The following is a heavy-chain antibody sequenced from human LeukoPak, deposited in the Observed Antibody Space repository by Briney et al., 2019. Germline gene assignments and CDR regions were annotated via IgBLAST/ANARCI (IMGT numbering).Heavy chain of an antibody. Sequence: ASVKVSCKASGYTFTSYDINWVRQATGQGLEWMGWMNPNSGNTGYAQKFQGRVTMTRNTSISTAYMELSSLGSEDTAVYYSARGLQAPGITIFGVVITRYWFDPWGQGTLVTVSS. V-gene: IGHV1-8*01. D-gene: IGHD3-3*01. CDR2: MNPNSGNT. CDR1: GYTFTSYD. CDR3: ARGLQAPGITIFGVVITRYWFDP. J-gene: IGHJ5*02.